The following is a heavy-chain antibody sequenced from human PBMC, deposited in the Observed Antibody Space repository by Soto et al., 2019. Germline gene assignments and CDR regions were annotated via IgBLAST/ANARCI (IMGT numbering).Heavy chain of an antibody. CDR1: GFTFSSYA. D-gene: IGHD3-10*01. V-gene: IGHV3-23*01. J-gene: IGHJ5*02. CDR3: AKDRGSGKYRRCFDP. CDR2: ISGSGGST. Sequence: PVGSLRLSCAASGFTFSSYAMSWVRQAPGKGLEWVSAISGSGGSTYYADSVKGRFTISRDNSKNTLYLQMNSLRAEDTAVYYCAKDRGSGKYRRCFDPCGQGTLVTVSS.